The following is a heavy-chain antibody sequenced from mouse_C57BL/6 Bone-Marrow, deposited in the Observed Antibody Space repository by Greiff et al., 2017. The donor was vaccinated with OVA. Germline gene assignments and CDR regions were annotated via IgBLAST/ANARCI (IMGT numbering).Heavy chain of an antibody. Sequence: EVNLVECGGGLVQSGGSMRLSCAASGFTFSDAWMDWVCQSPPKGLEWVAEIRNKANNHATYYAASVKDGFTINRDDPKSTVDLQMNSLRAEDAGIYYCTGLLLDYWGQGTTLTVSS. CDR2: IRNKANNHAT. CDR3: TGLLLDY. J-gene: IGHJ2*01. CDR1: GFTFSDAW. D-gene: IGHD2-10*01. V-gene: IGHV6-6*01.